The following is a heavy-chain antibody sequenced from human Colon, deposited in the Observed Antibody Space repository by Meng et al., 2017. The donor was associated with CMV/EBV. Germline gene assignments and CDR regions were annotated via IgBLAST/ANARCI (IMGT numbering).Heavy chain of an antibody. CDR2: IYPQDGGT. J-gene: IGHJ4*02. CDR1: GYTVTANH. Sequence: QVQVDPSVAERTQPGASVKVSCKTSGYTVTANHLHGVRQAPGQGFEWMGWIYPQDGGTYFAQKFQDRVTLTRDTSITTAYMELSGLTSDDTAIYYCVRESWYFDFWGEGTLVTVSS. V-gene: IGHV1-2*02. CDR3: VRESWYFDF. D-gene: IGHD6-13*01.